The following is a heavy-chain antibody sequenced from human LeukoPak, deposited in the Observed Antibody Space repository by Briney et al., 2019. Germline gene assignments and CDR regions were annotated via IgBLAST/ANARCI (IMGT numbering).Heavy chain of an antibody. CDR2: INSDGSRT. V-gene: IGHV3-74*01. J-gene: IGHJ4*02. CDR3: ARGNFYSGSGSSPLDY. CDR1: GFTLSSYW. Sequence: GGSLRLSCAASGFTLSSYWMHWVRQVPGKGLVWVSRINSDGSRTNYVDSAKGRFTISRDNAKNTLFLQMNSLGAEDSAVYYCARGNFYSGSGSSPLDYWGQGTVVTVSS. D-gene: IGHD3-10*01.